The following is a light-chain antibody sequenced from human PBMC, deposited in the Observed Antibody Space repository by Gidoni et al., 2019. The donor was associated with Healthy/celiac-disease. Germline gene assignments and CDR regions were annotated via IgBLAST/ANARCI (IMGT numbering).Light chain of an antibody. J-gene: IGKJ1*01. V-gene: IGKV3-20*01. CDR1: QSVSSSY. CDR3: QQYGSSPGT. Sequence: TLSCRASQSVSSSYLAWYQQKPGQAPWLLIYGASSRATGIPDRFSGSGSGTDFTLTISRLEPEDFAVYYCQQYGSSPGTFGQGTKVEIK. CDR2: GAS.